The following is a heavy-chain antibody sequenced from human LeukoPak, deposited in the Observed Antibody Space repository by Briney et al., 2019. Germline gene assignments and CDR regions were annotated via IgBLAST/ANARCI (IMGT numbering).Heavy chain of an antibody. Sequence: SETLSLTCAVYGGSFSGYDWSWVRQPPGKGLEWIGEINHSGSTNYNPSLKRRVPISVATSKAQFSLKLSSVTAADTAVYYCARRTGRITIFGVVIPRSPFDYWGQGTLVTVSS. J-gene: IGHJ4*02. CDR1: GGSFSGYD. CDR2: INHSGST. CDR3: ARRTGRITIFGVVIPRSPFDY. V-gene: IGHV4-34*01. D-gene: IGHD3-3*01.